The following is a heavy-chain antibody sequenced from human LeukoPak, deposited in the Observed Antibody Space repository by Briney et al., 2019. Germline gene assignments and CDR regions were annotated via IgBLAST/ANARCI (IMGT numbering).Heavy chain of an antibody. CDR3: AKAVTTRYYYYGMDV. CDR2: IKEDGNEK. Sequence: PGGSLRLSCAVPGFIFSNHWVTWVRQAPGKGLQWVANIKEDGNEKYFMDSVKGRFTVSRDNAKNSLYLQMNSLRAEDTALYYCAKAVTTRYYYYGMDVWGQGTTVTVSS. V-gene: IGHV3-7*03. CDR1: GFIFSNHW. J-gene: IGHJ6*02. D-gene: IGHD4-17*01.